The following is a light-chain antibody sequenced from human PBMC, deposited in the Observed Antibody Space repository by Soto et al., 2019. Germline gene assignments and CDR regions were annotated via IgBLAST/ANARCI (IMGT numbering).Light chain of an antibody. CDR1: QSISNW. V-gene: IGKV1-5*03. CDR2: KAS. CDR3: QQYVSYPLT. Sequence: DIQMTQSPSTLSASVGDRVTITCRASQSISNWLAWYQQKPGKAPKLLIYKASSLESGVPSGFSGSGSGTECTLTISSLQPDDFATYFCQQYVSYPLTFGGGTKVEIK. J-gene: IGKJ4*01.